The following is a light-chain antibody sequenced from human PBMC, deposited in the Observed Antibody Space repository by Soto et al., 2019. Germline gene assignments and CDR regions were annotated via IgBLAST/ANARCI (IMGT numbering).Light chain of an antibody. J-gene: IGKJ3*01. CDR1: QGISSY. Sequence: IQLTQSPSSLSASVGDRVTITCRASQGISSYLAWYQQKPGKAPKLLIYAASTLQSGVPSRFSGSGSGTDFTLTISSLQPEDFATYYCQQLNSYPQGRFTFGPGTKVDIK. V-gene: IGKV1-9*01. CDR3: QQLNSYPQGRFT. CDR2: AAS.